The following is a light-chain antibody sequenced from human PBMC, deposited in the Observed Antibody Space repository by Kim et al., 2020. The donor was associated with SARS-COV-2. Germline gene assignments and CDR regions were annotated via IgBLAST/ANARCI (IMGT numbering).Light chain of an antibody. V-gene: IGKV3-11*01. CDR2: NAS. J-gene: IGKJ5*01. CDR1: QSVDGY. Sequence: SVSPGDVATLSCRASQSVDGYLAWLQQKPGQAPRLLISNASNRAAGVPARFSGSGSGTDFTLTISSLEPEDFAVYYCQQRRKSITFGQGTRLEIK. CDR3: QQRRKSIT.